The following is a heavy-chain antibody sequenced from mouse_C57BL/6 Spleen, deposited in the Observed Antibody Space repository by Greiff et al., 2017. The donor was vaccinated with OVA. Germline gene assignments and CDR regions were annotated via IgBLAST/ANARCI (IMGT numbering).Heavy chain of an antibody. D-gene: IGHD4-1*01. J-gene: IGHJ2*01. CDR2: IDPNRGGT. CDR1: GYTFTSYW. Sequence: QVQLQQPGAELVKPGASVKLSCKASGYTFTSYWMHWVKQRPGRGLEWIGRIDPNRGGTKYNAKFKSKATLTVDNPSITADMQRSRLTSEDSAVYYCARNWDVFDDWSKGTTLTVSA. V-gene: IGHV1-72*01. CDR3: ARNWDVFDD.